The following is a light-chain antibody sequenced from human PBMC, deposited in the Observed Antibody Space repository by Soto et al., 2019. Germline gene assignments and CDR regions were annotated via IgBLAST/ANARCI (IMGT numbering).Light chain of an antibody. V-gene: IGKV1-27*01. CDR1: QGIGDY. CDR3: QKYNRASWT. CDR2: AAS. Sequence: DIQMIQSPSSLSASVGDRVTITCRASQGIGDYLAWYQQRPGKVPELLIYAASTLQPGVPSRFSGSGSGTNFTLTTNSLQPEDVATYYCQKYNRASWTFGQGTKVEIK. J-gene: IGKJ1*01.